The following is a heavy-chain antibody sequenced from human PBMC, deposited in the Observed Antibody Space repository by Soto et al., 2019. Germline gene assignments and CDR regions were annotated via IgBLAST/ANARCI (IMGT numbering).Heavy chain of an antibody. D-gene: IGHD3-3*01. CDR2: IIPIFGTA. CDR1: GGTFSSYA. Sequence: SVKVSCKASGGTFSSYAISWVRQAPGQGLEWMGGIIPIFGTANYAQKFQGRVTITADESTSTAYMELSSLRSEDTAVYYCARVITIFGVVIRAHHYYSGMDVWGQGTTVTVSS. V-gene: IGHV1-69*13. CDR3: ARVITIFGVVIRAHHYYSGMDV. J-gene: IGHJ6*02.